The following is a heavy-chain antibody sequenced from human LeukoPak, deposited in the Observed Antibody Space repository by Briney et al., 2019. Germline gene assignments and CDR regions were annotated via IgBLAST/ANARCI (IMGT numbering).Heavy chain of an antibody. CDR3: ARGLPIAVAGTDHYFDY. V-gene: IGHV1-18*01. CDR2: ISAYNGNT. CDR1: GYTFTSYG. J-gene: IGHJ4*02. D-gene: IGHD6-19*01. Sequence: GASVKVSCKASGYTFTSYGISWVRQDPGQGLEWMGWISAYNGNTNYAQKLQGRVTMTTDTSTSTAYMELRSLRSDDTAVYYCARGLPIAVAGTDHYFDYWGQGTLVTVSS.